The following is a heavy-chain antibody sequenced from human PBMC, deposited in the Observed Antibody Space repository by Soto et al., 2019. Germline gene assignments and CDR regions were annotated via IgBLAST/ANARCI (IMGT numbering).Heavy chain of an antibody. J-gene: IGHJ6*03. CDR3: ARDRWITTRHMDV. CDR1: GYTLTDIG. V-gene: IGHV1-3*01. CDR2: INPGNGDT. Sequence: QVQVVQSGAEVKKPGASVRLSCKASGYTLTDIGLHWVRQAPGQSLEWMGWINPGNGDTKHSQNFQGRVTMTMDTSANTVYMDLSSLESEDTAVYYCARDRWITTRHMDVWGKGSTVTVSS. D-gene: IGHD4-4*01.